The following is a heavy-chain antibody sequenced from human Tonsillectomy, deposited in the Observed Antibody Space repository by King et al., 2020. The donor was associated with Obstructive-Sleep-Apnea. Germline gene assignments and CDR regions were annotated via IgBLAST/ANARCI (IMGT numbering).Heavy chain of an antibody. J-gene: IGHJ2*01. D-gene: IGHD3-10*01. CDR3: ARRYYYGSGTYLYFDL. CDR2: IDPSDSYT. CDR1: GYSFTNHW. Sequence: QLVQSGAEVKKPGASLRISCQGSGYSFTNHWISWVRQMPGKGLEWMGKIDPSDSYTKYSPSFQGHVTISADKSISTAYLQWSSLKASDTAMYYCARRYYYGSGTYLYFDLWGRGTLVTVSS. V-gene: IGHV5-10-1*01.